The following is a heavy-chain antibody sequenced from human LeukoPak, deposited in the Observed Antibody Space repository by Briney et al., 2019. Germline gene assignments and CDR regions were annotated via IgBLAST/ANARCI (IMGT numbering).Heavy chain of an antibody. CDR3: ARGFKYYDILTGYYMMYFDY. J-gene: IGHJ4*02. CDR1: GYTFTGYY. D-gene: IGHD3-9*01. V-gene: IGHV1-2*02. Sequence: ASVKVSCKASGYTFTGYYMHWVRQAPGQGLEWMGWINPNSGGTNYAQKFQGRVTMTRDTSISTAYMELSRLRSDDTAVYYCARGFKYYDILTGYYMMYFDYWGQGTLVTVSS. CDR2: INPNSGGT.